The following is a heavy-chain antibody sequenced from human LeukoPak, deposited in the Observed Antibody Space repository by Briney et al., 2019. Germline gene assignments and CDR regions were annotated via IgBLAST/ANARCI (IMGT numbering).Heavy chain of an antibody. D-gene: IGHD6-6*01. CDR2: IYYSGST. J-gene: IGHJ4*02. CDR1: GGSISSYY. V-gene: IGHV4-59*01. CDR3: ARDSIAALDY. Sequence: PSETLSLTCTVSGGSISSYYWSWIRQPPGKGLEWIGYIYYSGSTNYNPSLKSRVTISVDTPKNQFSLKLSSVTAADTAVYCCARDSIAALDYWGQGTLVTVSS.